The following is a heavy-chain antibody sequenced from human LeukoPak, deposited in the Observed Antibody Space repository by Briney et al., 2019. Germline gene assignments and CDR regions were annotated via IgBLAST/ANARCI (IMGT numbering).Heavy chain of an antibody. V-gene: IGHV1-69*13. CDR2: IIPIFGTA. Sequence: SVKVSCNASGGTFSSYAISWVREAPGQGLEWMGGIIPIFGTANYAQKFQGRVTITADESTSTAYMELSSLRSEDTAVYYCASPRRGYSYGYWGQGTLVTVSS. D-gene: IGHD5-18*01. CDR1: GGTFSSYA. CDR3: ASPRRGYSYGY. J-gene: IGHJ4*02.